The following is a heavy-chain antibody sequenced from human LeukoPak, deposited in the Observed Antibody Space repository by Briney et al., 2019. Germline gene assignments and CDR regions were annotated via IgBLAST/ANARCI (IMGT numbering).Heavy chain of an antibody. CDR2: ISGSGGST. D-gene: IGHD3-3*01. V-gene: IGHV3-23*01. CDR3: AKGSWALEWLLCYFDY. J-gene: IGHJ4*02. CDR1: GFTFSSYA. Sequence: QPGGSLRLSCAASGFTFSSYAMSWVRQAPGKGLEWVSAISGSGGSTYYADSVEGRFTISRDNSKNTLYLQMNSLRAEDTAVYYCAKGSWALEWLLCYFDYWGQGTLVTVSS.